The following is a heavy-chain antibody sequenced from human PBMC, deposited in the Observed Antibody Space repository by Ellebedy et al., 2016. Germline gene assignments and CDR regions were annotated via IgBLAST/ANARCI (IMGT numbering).Heavy chain of an antibody. Sequence: GGSLRLSCSASGFTVSSSYISWFRQPPGRGPEWVSMTSPGGDTYYAISVRCRFTMSRDNSKNTLHLQMNSLTAEDTAVYFCAESGYSYAWGHWGQGTLVTVS. D-gene: IGHD5-18*01. J-gene: IGHJ4*02. CDR3: AESGYSYAWGH. CDR1: GFTVSSSY. V-gene: IGHV3-53*01. CDR2: TSPGGDT.